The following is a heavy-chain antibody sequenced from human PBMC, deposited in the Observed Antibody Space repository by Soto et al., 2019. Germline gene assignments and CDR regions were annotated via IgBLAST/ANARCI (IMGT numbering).Heavy chain of an antibody. CDR3: ARVRCSTSCYYYYGMDV. J-gene: IGHJ6*02. CDR2: MNPNSGNT. Sequence: GASVKVSCKASGYTFTSYDINWVRQATGQGLEWMGWMNPNSGNTGYAQKFQGRVTMTRNTSISTAYMELSSLRSEDTAVYYCARVRCSTSCYYYYGMDVWGQGTTVTVYS. V-gene: IGHV1-8*01. D-gene: IGHD6-13*01. CDR1: GYTFTSYD.